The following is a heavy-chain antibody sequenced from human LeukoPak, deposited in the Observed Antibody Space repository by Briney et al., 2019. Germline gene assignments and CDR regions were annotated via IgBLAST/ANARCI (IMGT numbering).Heavy chain of an antibody. CDR2: ISGSGGST. CDR3: AKSGSGYYYMDV. V-gene: IGHV3-23*01. Sequence: PGGSLRLSCAASGFTFSSYAMSWVRQAPGKGLEWVSAISGSGGSTYYADSVKGRFTISRDNSKNTLYQQMNSLRAEDTAVYYCAKSGSGYYYMDVWGKGTTVTVSS. J-gene: IGHJ6*03. D-gene: IGHD3-3*01. CDR1: GFTFSSYA.